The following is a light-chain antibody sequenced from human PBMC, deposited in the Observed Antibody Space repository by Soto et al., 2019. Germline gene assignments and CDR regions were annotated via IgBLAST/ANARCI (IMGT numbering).Light chain of an antibody. CDR3: QQRSNWPRYT. J-gene: IGKJ2*01. CDR2: GAS. Sequence: EIVLTQSPGTLSLSPGERATLSCRASQSVSSAHLAWYQQKSGQAPRLLIYGASSRATGIPDRFSGSRSGTDFTLTISRLEPEDFAVYYCQQRSNWPRYTFGQGTKLEIK. V-gene: IGKV3D-20*02. CDR1: QSVSSAH.